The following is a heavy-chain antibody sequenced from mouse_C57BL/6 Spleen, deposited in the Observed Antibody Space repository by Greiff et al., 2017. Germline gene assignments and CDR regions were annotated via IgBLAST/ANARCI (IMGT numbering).Heavy chain of an antibody. J-gene: IGHJ1*03. CDR1: GYTFTSYW. Sequence: VQLQQPGAELVMPGASVKLSCKASGYTFTSYWMHWVKQRPGQGLEWIGGIDPSDSYTNYNQKFKGKSTLTVDKSSSTAYMQLSSLTSEYSAVYYCARGGGYFDVWGTGTTVTVSS. V-gene: IGHV1-69*01. CDR2: IDPSDSYT. CDR3: ARGGGYFDV.